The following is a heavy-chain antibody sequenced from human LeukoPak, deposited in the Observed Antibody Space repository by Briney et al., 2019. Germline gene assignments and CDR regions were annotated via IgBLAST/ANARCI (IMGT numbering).Heavy chain of an antibody. CDR1: GFTFSSYS. V-gene: IGHV3-21*01. J-gene: IGHJ4*02. Sequence: KPGGSLRLSCAASGFTFSSYSMNWVRQAPGKGLEWVSFISSGSSYMYYADSLKGRFTISRDNAKNSLSLQMSSLRAEDTAVYYCASQMGLEYWGQGALVTVSS. CDR2: ISSGSSYM. CDR3: ASQMGLEY. D-gene: IGHD2-8*01.